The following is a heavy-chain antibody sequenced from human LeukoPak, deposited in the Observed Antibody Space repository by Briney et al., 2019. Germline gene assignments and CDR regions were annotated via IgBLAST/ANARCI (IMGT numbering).Heavy chain of an antibody. D-gene: IGHD3-10*01. CDR2: IYYSGST. CDR3: ARSQNYYGSGDY. J-gene: IGHJ4*02. V-gene: IGHV4-31*03. Sequence: PSETLSLTCTVSGGSISSGGYYWSWIRQHPGKGLEWIGYIYYSGSTYYNPSLKSRVTISVDTSRNHFSVKLSSVTAADTAVYYCARSQNYYGSGDYWSQGTLVTVSS. CDR1: GGSISSGGYY.